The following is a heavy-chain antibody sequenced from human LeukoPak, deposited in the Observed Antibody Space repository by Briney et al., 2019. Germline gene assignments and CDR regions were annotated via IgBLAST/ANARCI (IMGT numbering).Heavy chain of an antibody. D-gene: IGHD3-16*02. CDR2: IRYDGSNK. Sequence: RGSLRLSCAASGFTFSSYGMHWVRQAPGKGLEWVAFIRYDGSNKYYADSVKGRFTISRDNSKNTLYLQMNSLRAEDTAVYYCAKDGELSDVFDYWSKGHLVTVSS. CDR3: AKDGELSDVFDY. CDR1: GFTFSSYG. J-gene: IGHJ4*02. V-gene: IGHV3-30*02.